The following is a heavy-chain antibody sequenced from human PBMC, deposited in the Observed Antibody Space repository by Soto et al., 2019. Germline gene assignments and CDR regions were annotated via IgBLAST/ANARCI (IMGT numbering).Heavy chain of an antibody. CDR3: ARRAYNYENMDV. D-gene: IGHD3-3*01. J-gene: IGHJ6*02. Sequence: QVQLVQSGAEEKKPGASVKVCCETSGYTFTTYYMRWGRRAAGQGLGWMGMINPSGGSTSYAQKFQGRVTMTRDTSTRTIYMELSSLSRDDTAIYYCARRAYNYENMDVWGQGTTVGVSS. CDR1: GYTFTTYY. CDR2: INPSGGST. V-gene: IGHV1-46*01.